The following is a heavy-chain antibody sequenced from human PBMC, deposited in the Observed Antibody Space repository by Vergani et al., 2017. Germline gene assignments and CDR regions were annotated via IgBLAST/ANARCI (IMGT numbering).Heavy chain of an antibody. J-gene: IGHJ4*02. V-gene: IGHV1-69*01. CDR2: IIPIFGTA. CDR1: GGTFSSYA. Sequence: QVQLVQSGAEVKKPGASVKVSCKASGGTFSSYAISWVRQAPGQGLEWMGGIIPIFGTANYAQKFQGRVTITADESTSTAYMELSSLRSEDTAVYYCARGWSIAVAGENAFDYCGQGTLVTVSS. CDR3: ARGWSIAVAGENAFDY. D-gene: IGHD6-19*01.